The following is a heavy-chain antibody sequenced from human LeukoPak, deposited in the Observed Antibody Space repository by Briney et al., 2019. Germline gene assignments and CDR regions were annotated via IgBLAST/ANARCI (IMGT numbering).Heavy chain of an antibody. J-gene: IGHJ3*02. CDR1: GFTFSSYD. V-gene: IGHV3-13*01. CDR2: IGTAGDT. Sequence: PGGSLRLSCAASGFTFSSYDMHWVRQATGKGPEWVSAIGTAGDTYYPGSVKGRFTISRENAKNSLYLQMNSLRAGDTAVYYCARQTGTMVRGVIIRDNDAFDIWGQGTMVTVSS. CDR3: ARQTGTMVRGVIIRDNDAFDI. D-gene: IGHD3-10*01.